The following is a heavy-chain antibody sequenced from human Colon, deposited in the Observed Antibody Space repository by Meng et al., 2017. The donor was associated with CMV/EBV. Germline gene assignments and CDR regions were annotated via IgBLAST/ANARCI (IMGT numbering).Heavy chain of an antibody. Sequence: GGSLRLSCAASGFTFSTYSMNWVRQAPGKGLEWVAVISYDGSNKYYADSVKGRFTISRDNSKNTLYLQMNSLRAEDTAVYYCARDLQLEYYFDYWGQGTLVTVSS. D-gene: IGHD1-1*01. V-gene: IGHV3-30*03. CDR2: ISYDGSNK. CDR1: GFTFSTYS. J-gene: IGHJ4*02. CDR3: ARDLQLEYYFDY.